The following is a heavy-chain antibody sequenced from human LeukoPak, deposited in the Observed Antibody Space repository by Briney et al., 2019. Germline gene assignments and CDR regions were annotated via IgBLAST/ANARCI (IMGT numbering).Heavy chain of an antibody. V-gene: IGHV3-53*01. J-gene: IGHJ4*02. Sequence: TGGSLRLSCAASGFTFSSNYMSWVRQAPGKGLEWVSVIYSGGSTYYSDSVKGRFTISRDNSKTTLYLQMNSLRAEDTAVYYCARVRWFGELFGDYWGQGTLVTVSS. D-gene: IGHD3-10*01. CDR1: GFTFSSNY. CDR3: ARVRWFGELFGDY. CDR2: IYSGGST.